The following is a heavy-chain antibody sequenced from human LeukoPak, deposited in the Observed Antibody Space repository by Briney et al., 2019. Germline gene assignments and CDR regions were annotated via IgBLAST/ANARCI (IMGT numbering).Heavy chain of an antibody. V-gene: IGHV1-18*01. Sequence: VSVKVSCKASGYTFTSYGISWVRQAPGQGLGWMGWISAYNGNTNYAQKLQGRVTMTTDISTSTAYMELRSLRSDDTAVYYCARDYGRDSNYWFDPWGQGTLVTVSS. D-gene: IGHD4-11*01. CDR2: ISAYNGNT. J-gene: IGHJ5*02. CDR3: ARDYGRDSNYWFDP. CDR1: GYTFTSYG.